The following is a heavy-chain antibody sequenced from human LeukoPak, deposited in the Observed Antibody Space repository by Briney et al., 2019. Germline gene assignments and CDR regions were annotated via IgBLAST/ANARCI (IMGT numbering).Heavy chain of an antibody. CDR1: GFTFSGHG. Sequence: GGTLRLSCAASGFTFSGHGVSWVRQAPGKGLEWVSAISGSGGSTYYADSVKGRFTISRDNSKNTLYLQMNSLRAEDTAVYYCAKVVVATIAPFDYWGQGTLVTVSS. CDR3: AKVVVATIAPFDY. V-gene: IGHV3-23*01. J-gene: IGHJ4*02. CDR2: ISGSGGST. D-gene: IGHD5-12*01.